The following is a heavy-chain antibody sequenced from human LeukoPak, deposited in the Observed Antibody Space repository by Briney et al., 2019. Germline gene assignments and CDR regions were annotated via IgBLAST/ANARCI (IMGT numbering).Heavy chain of an antibody. D-gene: IGHD3-9*01. V-gene: IGHV5-51*01. CDR2: IYPDDSDT. CDR3: ARRADLTSMDA. CDR1: GYSFTTYW. J-gene: IGHJ6*03. Sequence: GESLKISCKGFGYSFTTYWIAWVRQMPGKGLEWMGIIYPDDSDTRYSPSFQGQVTISADKSISTAYLQWSSLKASDTAMYYCARRADLTSMDAWGKGTTVIVSS.